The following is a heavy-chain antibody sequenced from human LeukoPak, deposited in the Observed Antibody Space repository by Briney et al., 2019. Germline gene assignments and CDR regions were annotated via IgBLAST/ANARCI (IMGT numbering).Heavy chain of an antibody. CDR3: ARDSHSIDIATPGGFDH. Sequence: PSETLSLTCTVSGDSISSYFWSWTRQPPGKGLEWIGYAHSSGSTNYNPSLKSRVTISADASKNQFSLNLRSVTAADTAVYYCARDSHSIDIATPGGFDHWGQGTLVTVSS. D-gene: IGHD1-26*01. V-gene: IGHV4-59*01. CDR2: AHSSGST. J-gene: IGHJ5*02. CDR1: GDSISSYF.